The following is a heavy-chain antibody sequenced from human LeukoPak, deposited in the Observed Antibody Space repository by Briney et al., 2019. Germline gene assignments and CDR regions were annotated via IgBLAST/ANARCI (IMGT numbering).Heavy chain of an antibody. CDR1: GGSISSYY. D-gene: IGHD6-19*01. CDR3: ARHGGSVGFDP. J-gene: IGHJ5*02. Sequence: SETLSLTCTVSGGSISSYYWSWIRQPPGKGLEWIGYIYTSGSTNYNPSLKSRVTISVDTSKNQFSLKLSSVTAVDTAVYYCARHGGSVGFDPWGQGTLVTVSS. CDR2: IYTSGST. V-gene: IGHV4-4*09.